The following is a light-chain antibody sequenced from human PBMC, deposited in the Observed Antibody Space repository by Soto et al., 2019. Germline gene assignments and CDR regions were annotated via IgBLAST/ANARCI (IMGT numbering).Light chain of an antibody. J-gene: IGLJ3*02. CDR2: LSSDGRH. CDR1: SGHSSYA. V-gene: IGLV4-69*01. CDR3: QTWGTGIRV. Sequence: QPVLTQSPSASASLGASVKLTCTLSSGHSSYAIAWHQQQPEKGPRFLMKLSSDGRHSKGDGFPDRFSGSSSGAERYLTISSLQSEDEADYYCQTWGTGIRVFGGGTKLTVL.